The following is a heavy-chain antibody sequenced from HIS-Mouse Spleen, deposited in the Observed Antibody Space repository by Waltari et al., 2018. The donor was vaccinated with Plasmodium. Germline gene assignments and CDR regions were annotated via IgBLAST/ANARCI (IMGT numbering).Heavy chain of an antibody. CDR1: GGSFSGYY. CDR2: NNHSGST. CDR3: ASSGSGSYYY. Sequence: QVQLQQWGAGLLKLSETLSLTCAVYGGSFSGYYWSWIRQPPGKGVEWIGENNHSGSTNYNPTLKRRVTISVDTSKNQFSLKLSSVTAADTAVYYCASSGSGSYYYWGQGTLVTVSS. V-gene: IGHV4-34*01. J-gene: IGHJ4*02. D-gene: IGHD3-10*01.